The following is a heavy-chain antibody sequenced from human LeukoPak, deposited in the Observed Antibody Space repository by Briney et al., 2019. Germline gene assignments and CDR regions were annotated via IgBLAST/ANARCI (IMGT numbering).Heavy chain of an antibody. D-gene: IGHD2-2*01. J-gene: IGHJ4*02. CDR2: INQDGIEK. CDR1: GFTFSSYW. V-gene: IGHV3-7*01. Sequence: PGGSLRLSCAASGFTFSSYWMTWVRQAPGKGLEWVANINQDGIEKYYVDSVKGRFTLSRDNAKNSLYLQMNSLRAEDTAVYYCSCSNTNYWGRGTLVIVSS. CDR3: SCSNTNY.